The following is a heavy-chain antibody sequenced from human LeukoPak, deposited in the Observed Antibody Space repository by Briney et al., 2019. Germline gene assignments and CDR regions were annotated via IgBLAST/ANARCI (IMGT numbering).Heavy chain of an antibody. CDR2: LSTYNGHT. CDR1: GYTFTGYG. V-gene: IGHV1-18*01. D-gene: IGHD3-10*01. CDR3: ARGYYSSFDY. J-gene: IGHJ4*02. Sequence: ASVKVSCKPSGYTFTGYGISWVRQAPGQGLEWMGWLSTYNGHTDSAQEFQGRVTMTSDTSTSTAYMELRSLRSDDTAVYYCARGYYSSFDYWGQGTLVTVSS.